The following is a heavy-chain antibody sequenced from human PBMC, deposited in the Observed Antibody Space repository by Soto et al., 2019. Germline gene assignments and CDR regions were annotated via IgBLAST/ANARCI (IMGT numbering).Heavy chain of an antibody. CDR1: GFTFSSYA. J-gene: IGHJ4*02. CDR2: VSIGGST. Sequence: DVQLLESGGGLVQPEGSLRLSCAASGFTFSSYAMGWVRQGPGQGLEWVAVVSIGGSTHYADSVRGRFTISRDNSKNTLSLPMNSLTAEDTAVYFCAKRRGAGGDFDYWGQGALVTVSS. D-gene: IGHD2-15*01. CDR3: AKRRGAGGDFDY. V-gene: IGHV3-23*01.